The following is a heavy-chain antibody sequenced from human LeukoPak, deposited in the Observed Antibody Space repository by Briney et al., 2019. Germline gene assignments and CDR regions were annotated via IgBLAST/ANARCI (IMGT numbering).Heavy chain of an antibody. Sequence: GGSLRLSCAASRFTFRNYAMHWVRQAPGKGLEWVAVISSDGTNKDYTDSVKGRFSISRDNAKRSLYLQMDSLRAEDTAVYYCARDASAYYWGQGTLVTVSS. D-gene: IGHD3-3*01. CDR1: RFTFRNYA. J-gene: IGHJ4*02. CDR3: ARDASAYY. V-gene: IGHV3-30*04. CDR2: ISSDGTNK.